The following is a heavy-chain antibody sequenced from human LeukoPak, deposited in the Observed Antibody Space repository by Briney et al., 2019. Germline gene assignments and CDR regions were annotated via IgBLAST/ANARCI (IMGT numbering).Heavy chain of an antibody. D-gene: IGHD1-26*01. CDR1: GGSISSSNYY. J-gene: IGHJ4*02. CDR3: ARGGGATNFDY. V-gene: IGHV4-39*01. Sequence: SETLSLTCTVSGGSISSSNYYWGWIRQPPGKGLEWIGSIYYSGNTYYNPSLKSRVTISVDTSKNQFSLKLSSVTAADTAVYYCARGGGATNFDYWGQGTLVTVSS. CDR2: IYYSGNT.